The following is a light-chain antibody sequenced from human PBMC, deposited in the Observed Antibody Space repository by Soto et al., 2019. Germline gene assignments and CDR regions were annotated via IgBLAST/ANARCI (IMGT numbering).Light chain of an antibody. CDR3: QHYNSYSEA. V-gene: IGKV1-5*03. Sequence: DIQMTQSPSTLSGSVGDRVTLTCRASQTISSWLAWYQQKPRKPPKLLIYTASTLKSGVPSRFSGSGSGTEFTLTISSLQPDDFATYYCQHYNSYSEAFGQGTKVDIK. CDR1: QTISSW. J-gene: IGKJ1*01. CDR2: TAS.